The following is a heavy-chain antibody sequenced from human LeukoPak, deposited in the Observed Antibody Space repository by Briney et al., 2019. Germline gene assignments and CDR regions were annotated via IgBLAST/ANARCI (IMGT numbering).Heavy chain of an antibody. CDR2: ISYDGSNK. V-gene: IGHV3-30*18. Sequence: GGSLRLSCAASGFTFSSYGMHWVRQAPGKGLEWVAVISYDGSNKYYADSVKGRFTISRDNSKNTLYLQMNSLRAEDTAVYYCAKAGQYSSSWSLDYWGQGTQVTVSS. D-gene: IGHD6-13*01. CDR3: AKAGQYSSSWSLDY. J-gene: IGHJ4*02. CDR1: GFTFSSYG.